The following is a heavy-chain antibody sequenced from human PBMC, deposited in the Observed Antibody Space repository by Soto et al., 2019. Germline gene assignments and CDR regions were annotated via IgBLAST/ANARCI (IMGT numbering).Heavy chain of an antibody. Sequence: QLQLQESGSRLVKPSQTLSLTCAVSGGSISSGGYSWSWIRQPPGKGLEWIGYIYHSGSTYYNPXLXSXXTISVDRSKNQFSLKLSSVTAADTAVYYCARGVDVWGQGTTVTVSS. CDR3: ARGVDV. CDR2: IYHSGST. J-gene: IGHJ6*02. CDR1: GGSISSGGYS. V-gene: IGHV4-30-2*01.